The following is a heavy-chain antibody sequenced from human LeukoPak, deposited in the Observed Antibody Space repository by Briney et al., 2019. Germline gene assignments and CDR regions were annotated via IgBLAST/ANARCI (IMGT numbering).Heavy chain of an antibody. CDR3: ERQTTYYYDSSGFPDAFDI. V-gene: IGHV4-4*02. Sequence: SGTLSLTCAVSGGSISSSNWWSWVRQPPGKGLEWIGEIYHSGSTNYNPSLKSRVTISVDTSKNQFSLKLSSVTAADTAVYYCERQTTYYYDSSGFPDAFDIWGQGTMVTVSS. CDR1: GGSISSSNW. J-gene: IGHJ3*02. CDR2: IYHSGST. D-gene: IGHD3-22*01.